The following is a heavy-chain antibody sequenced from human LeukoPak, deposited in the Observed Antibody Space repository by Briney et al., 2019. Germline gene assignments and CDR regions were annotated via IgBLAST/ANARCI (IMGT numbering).Heavy chain of an antibody. CDR1: GYSFTGYW. CDR2: IYPGDSDT. CDR3: ARHPLDSYNWFDP. J-gene: IGHJ5*02. Sequence: GESLKISCKGSGYSFTGYWIGWVRQMPGKGLEGMGIIYPGDSDTRYSPPFQGQFTISADKSSSTAYLQWSSLKASDTAMYYCARHPLDSYNWFDPWGQGTLVTVSS. D-gene: IGHD2-2*03. V-gene: IGHV5-51*01.